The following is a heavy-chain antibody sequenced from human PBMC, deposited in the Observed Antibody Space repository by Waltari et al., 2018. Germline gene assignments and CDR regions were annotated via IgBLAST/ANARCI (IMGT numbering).Heavy chain of an antibody. V-gene: IGHV4-39*01. CDR2: IYSSGST. Sequence: QLQLQESGPGLVKPSETLSLTCTVSGGSISSSSYYWGWIRQPPGKGLEWIGSIYSSGSTYYNPSLKSRVTISVDTSKNQFSLKLSSVTAADTAVYYCARSLRNIVVVPAAGGAFDIWGQGTMVTVSS. CDR3: ARSLRNIVVVPAAGGAFDI. D-gene: IGHD2-2*01. J-gene: IGHJ3*02. CDR1: GGSISSSSYY.